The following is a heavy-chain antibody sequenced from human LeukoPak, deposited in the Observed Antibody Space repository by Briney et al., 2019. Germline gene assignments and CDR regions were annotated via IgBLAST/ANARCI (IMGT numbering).Heavy chain of an antibody. CDR3: AYSGSYGHLGY. CDR1: GGSISSSSYY. V-gene: IGHV4-39*01. J-gene: IGHJ4*02. CDR2: TYYSGST. D-gene: IGHD1-26*01. Sequence: SETLSLTCTVSGGSISSSSYYWGWIRQPPGKGLEWIGSTYYSGSTYYNPSLKSRVTISVDTSKNQFSLKLSSVTAADTAVYYCAYSGSYGHLGYWGQGIPVTVSS.